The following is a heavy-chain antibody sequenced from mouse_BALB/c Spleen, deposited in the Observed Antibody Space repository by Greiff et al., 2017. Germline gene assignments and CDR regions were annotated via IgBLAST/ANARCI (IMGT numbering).Heavy chain of an antibody. CDR3: ARADISTKIFDY. CDR2: ISSGGST. D-gene: IGHD2-4*01. Sequence: EVMLVESGGGLVKPGGSLKLSCAASGFTFSSYAMSWVRQTPEKRLEWVASISSGGSTYYPDSVKGRFTISRDNARNILYLQMSSLRSEDTAMYYCARADISTKIFDYWGQGTTLTVSS. CDR1: GFTFSSYA. J-gene: IGHJ2*01. V-gene: IGHV5-6-5*01.